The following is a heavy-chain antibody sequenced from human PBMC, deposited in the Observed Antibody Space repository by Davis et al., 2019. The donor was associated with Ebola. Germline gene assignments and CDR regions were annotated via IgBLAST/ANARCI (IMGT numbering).Heavy chain of an antibody. CDR3: ARSWVTYDY. D-gene: IGHD4-23*01. CDR2: MNPNSGNT. J-gene: IGHJ4*02. Sequence: ASVKVSCKASGYTFTSYDINWVRQATGQGLEWMGWMNPNSGNTGYAQKLQGRVTMTTDTSTSTAYMELRSLRSDDTAVYYCARSWVTYDYWGQGTLVTVSS. CDR1: GYTFTSYD. V-gene: IGHV1-8*01.